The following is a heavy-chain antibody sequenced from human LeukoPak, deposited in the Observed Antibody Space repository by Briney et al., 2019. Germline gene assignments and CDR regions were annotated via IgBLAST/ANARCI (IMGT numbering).Heavy chain of an antibody. D-gene: IGHD3-10*01. CDR1: GGSISSGSYY. J-gene: IGHJ6*03. CDR2: IYTSGST. V-gene: IGHV4-61*02. CDR3: AREGSTMVRGILYYYYYYYMDV. Sequence: PSETLSLTCTVSGGSISSGSYYWSWLRQPAGKGLEWIGRIYTSGSTNYNPSLKSRVTISVDTSKNQFSLKLRSVTAADTAVYYCAREGSTMVRGILYYYYYYYMDVWGKGTTVTISS.